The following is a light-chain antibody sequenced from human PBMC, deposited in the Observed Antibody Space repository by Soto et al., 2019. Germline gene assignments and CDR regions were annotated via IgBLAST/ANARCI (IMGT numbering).Light chain of an antibody. V-gene: IGKV3-20*01. Sequence: EIVLTQFPGTLSLSPGERATLSCRASQSVSSTYLAWYQQKPGQAPRLLIYSASTRATGIPDRFSGSGSGTDFTLTISRLEPEDFAVYYCQQYDRSLYTFGQGTKLEIK. J-gene: IGKJ2*01. CDR1: QSVSSTY. CDR3: QQYDRSLYT. CDR2: SAS.